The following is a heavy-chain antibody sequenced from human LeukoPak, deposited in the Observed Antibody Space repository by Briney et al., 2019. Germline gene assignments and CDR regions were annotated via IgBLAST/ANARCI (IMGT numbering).Heavy chain of an antibody. CDR2: INPRSGGT. Sequence: ASVKVSCKTSGYTFTGYYMHWVRQAPGQGLEWMGRINPRSGGTNYAQKFQGRVTVTRDTSISTVYMELSRLRSDDTAVYYCRLVTTGDYWGQGTLVTVSS. V-gene: IGHV1-2*06. D-gene: IGHD3-9*01. CDR3: RLVTTGDY. CDR1: GYTFTGYY. J-gene: IGHJ4*02.